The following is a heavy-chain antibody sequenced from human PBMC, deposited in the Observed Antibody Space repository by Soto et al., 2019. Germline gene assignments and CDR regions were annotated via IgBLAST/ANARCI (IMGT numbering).Heavy chain of an antibody. CDR3: ASLHCTNGVCYPPYFDY. D-gene: IGHD2-8*01. CDR1: GCTFSSYA. Sequence: GASVKVSCKASGCTFSSYAISWVRQAPGQGLEWMGGIIPIFGTANYAQKFQGRVTITADESTSTAYMELSSLRSEDTAVYYCASLHCTNGVCYPPYFDYWGQGTLVTVSS. V-gene: IGHV1-69*13. J-gene: IGHJ4*02. CDR2: IIPIFGTA.